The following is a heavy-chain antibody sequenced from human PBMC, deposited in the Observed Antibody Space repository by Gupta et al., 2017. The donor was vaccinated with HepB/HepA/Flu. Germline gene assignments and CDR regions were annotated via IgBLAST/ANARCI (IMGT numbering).Heavy chain of an antibody. Sequence: QVQLQESGPGLVKPSETLSLTCTVSGGSISSYYWSWIRQPPGKGLEWIGYIYYSGSTNYNPSLKSRVTISVDTSKNQFSLKLSSVTAADTAVYYCARHLGGRLRYFAAPNYYYGMDVWGQGTTVTVSS. CDR1: GGSISSYY. D-gene: IGHD3-9*01. J-gene: IGHJ6*02. CDR2: IYYSGST. CDR3: ARHLGGRLRYFAAPNYYYGMDV. V-gene: IGHV4-59*08.